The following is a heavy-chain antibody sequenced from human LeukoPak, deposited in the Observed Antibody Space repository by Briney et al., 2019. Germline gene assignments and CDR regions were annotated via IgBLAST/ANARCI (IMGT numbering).Heavy chain of an antibody. Sequence: PGGSLRLSCAASGFTFSSYSMNWVRQAPGKGLEWVSSISSSSSYIYYADSVKGRFTISRDNAKNSLYLQMNSLRAEDTAVYYCAREYYYDSSGYYYEGPFDIWGQGTMVTVSS. J-gene: IGHJ3*02. CDR1: GFTFSSYS. V-gene: IGHV3-21*01. CDR2: ISSSSSYI. CDR3: AREYYYDSSGYYYEGPFDI. D-gene: IGHD3-22*01.